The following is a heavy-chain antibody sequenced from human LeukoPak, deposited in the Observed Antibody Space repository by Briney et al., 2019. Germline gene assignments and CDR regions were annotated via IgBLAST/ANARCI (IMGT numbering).Heavy chain of an antibody. CDR2: ISYDGSNK. V-gene: IGHV3-30*18. Sequence: PGGSLRLSCAASGFTFSSYAMSWVRQAPGKGLEWVAVISYDGSNKYYADSVKGRFTISRDNSKNTLYLQMNSLRAEDTAVYYCAKEAGYDDYVWGSYRLSFSPYYYYGMDVWGQGTTVTVSS. CDR1: GFTFSSYA. D-gene: IGHD3-16*02. J-gene: IGHJ6*02. CDR3: AKEAGYDDYVWGSYRLSFSPYYYYGMDV.